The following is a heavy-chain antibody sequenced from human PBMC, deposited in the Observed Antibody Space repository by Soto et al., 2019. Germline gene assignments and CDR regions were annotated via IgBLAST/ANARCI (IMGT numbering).Heavy chain of an antibody. V-gene: IGHV4-4*07. J-gene: IGHJ6*02. CDR1: GGAISSYY. CDR2: IYTSGST. CDR3: ARDRVYQYDFWSGQNVGYYYYGMDV. D-gene: IGHD3-3*01. Sequence: SETLSVTCTVSGGAISSYYWSWVRQPAGKGLEWIGRIYTSGSTNYNPSLKSRVTMSVDTSKNQFSLKLSSVTAADTAVYYCARDRVYQYDFWSGQNVGYYYYGMDVWGQGTTVTVSS.